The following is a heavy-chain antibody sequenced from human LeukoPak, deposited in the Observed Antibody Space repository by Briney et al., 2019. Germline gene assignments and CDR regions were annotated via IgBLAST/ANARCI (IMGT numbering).Heavy chain of an antibody. Sequence: GGSLRLSCAASGFTFSSYSMNWVRQAPGKGLEWVSDISGSGGSTYYADSVKGRFTISRDNSKNMLYLQMNSLRAEDTAVYYCAKAAGARQGYAFDIWGQGTMVTVSS. J-gene: IGHJ3*02. D-gene: IGHD1-14*01. CDR3: AKAAGARQGYAFDI. V-gene: IGHV3-23*01. CDR1: GFTFSSYS. CDR2: ISGSGGST.